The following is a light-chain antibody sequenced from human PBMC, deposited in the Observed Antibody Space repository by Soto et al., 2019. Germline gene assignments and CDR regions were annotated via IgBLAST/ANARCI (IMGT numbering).Light chain of an antibody. CDR2: KTS. Sequence: DIQMTQSPSTLSGSVGDRVTITCRASQTISSWLAWYQQKPGKAPKLLIYKTSTLKSGVPSRFIGSGSGTEFTLTVSSLEPDDFATYYCQHYNSYSEAFGQGTKVEFK. CDR1: QTISSW. J-gene: IGKJ1*01. CDR3: QHYNSYSEA. V-gene: IGKV1-5*03.